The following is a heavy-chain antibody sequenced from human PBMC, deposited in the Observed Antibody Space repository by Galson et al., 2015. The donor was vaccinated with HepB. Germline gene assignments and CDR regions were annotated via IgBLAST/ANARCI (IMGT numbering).Heavy chain of an antibody. CDR2: ISYDGSNK. CDR3: ARDRLAFRYYTYNDAFDI. J-gene: IGHJ3*02. V-gene: IGHV3-30-3*01. D-gene: IGHD3-3*01. Sequence: SLRLSCAASGFTFSSYAMHWVRQAPGKGLEWVAVISYDGSNKYYADSVKGRFTNSRDNSKNTLYLQMNSLRAEDTAVYYCARDRLAFRYYTYNDAFDIWGQGTMVTVSS. CDR1: GFTFSSYA.